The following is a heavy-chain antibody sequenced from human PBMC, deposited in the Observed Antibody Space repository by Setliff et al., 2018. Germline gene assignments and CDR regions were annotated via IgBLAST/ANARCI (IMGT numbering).Heavy chain of an antibody. CDR2: VYYSGTT. CDR1: GGSISTYY. D-gene: IGHD3-22*01. Sequence: SETLSLTCTVSGGSISTYYWSWIRQTPVKGLEWIGYVYYSGTTNYNPLFKSRVTISVDRPKNQFSLKLSSVTAADTGVYYCARDSALHSYHYDSSGYLDYWGQG. J-gene: IGHJ4*02. V-gene: IGHV4-59*01. CDR3: ARDSALHSYHYDSSGYLDY.